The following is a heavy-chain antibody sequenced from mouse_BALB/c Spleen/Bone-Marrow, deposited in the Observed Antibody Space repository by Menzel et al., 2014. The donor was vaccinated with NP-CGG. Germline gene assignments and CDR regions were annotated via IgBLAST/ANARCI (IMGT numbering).Heavy chain of an antibody. CDR3: ARAHYYGLFAY. Sequence: EVKVVESGGGLVQPGGSLKLSCAASGLDFSRYWMSWVRQAPGKGLEWIGEINPDSSTINYTPSLKDKFIISRDNAKNTLYLQMSKVRSEDTALYYCARAHYYGLFAYWGQGTLVTVSA. CDR2: INPDSSTI. J-gene: IGHJ3*01. CDR1: GLDFSRYW. V-gene: IGHV4-1*02. D-gene: IGHD1-2*01.